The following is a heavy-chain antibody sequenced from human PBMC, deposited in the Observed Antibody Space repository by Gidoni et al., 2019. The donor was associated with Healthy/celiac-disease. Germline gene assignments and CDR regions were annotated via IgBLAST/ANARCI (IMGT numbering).Heavy chain of an antibody. J-gene: IGHJ5*02. V-gene: IGHV3-21*01. D-gene: IGHD1-26*01. Sequence: EVQLVESGGGLVKPGGSLRLSCAASGFTFSSYSMNWVRQAPGKGLEWVSSISSSSSYIYYADSVKGRFTISRDNAKNSLYLQMNSLRAEDTAVYYCARDAYSGSYYSPQNWFDPWGQGTLVTVSS. CDR3: ARDAYSGSYYSPQNWFDP. CDR1: GFTFSSYS. CDR2: ISSSSSYI.